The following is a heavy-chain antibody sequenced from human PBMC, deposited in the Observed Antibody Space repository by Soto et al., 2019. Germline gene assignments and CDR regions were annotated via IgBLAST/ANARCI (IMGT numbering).Heavy chain of an antibody. CDR1: GYTFTSYA. CDR2: ISADNGNT. J-gene: IGHJ4*02. Sequence: ASVKVSCKASGYTFTSYAIHWVRQAPGQRLEWMGWISADNGNTKYSQKFQGRVTLTRDTSATTAYMELSSLRSEDTAVYFCASGIQLWLRRLNNAYSGWGQGPLVTVSS. CDR3: ASGIQLWLRRLNNAYSG. D-gene: IGHD5-18*01. V-gene: IGHV1-3*01.